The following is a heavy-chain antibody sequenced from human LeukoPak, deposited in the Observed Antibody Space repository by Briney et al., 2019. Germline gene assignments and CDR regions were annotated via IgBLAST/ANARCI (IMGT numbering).Heavy chain of an antibody. J-gene: IGHJ4*02. D-gene: IGHD4-17*01. Sequence: PSETLSLTCAVYGGSFSGYYWSWIRQPPGKGLEWIGEINHSGSTNYNPSLKSRVTISVDTSKNQFSLKLSSVTAADTAVYYCARLPEGYGLDYWGQGTLVTVSS. CDR1: GGSFSGYY. CDR3: ARLPEGYGLDY. CDR2: INHSGST. V-gene: IGHV4-34*01.